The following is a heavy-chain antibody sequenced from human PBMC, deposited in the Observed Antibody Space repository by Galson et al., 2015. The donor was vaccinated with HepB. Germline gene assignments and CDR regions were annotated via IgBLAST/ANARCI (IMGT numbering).Heavy chain of an antibody. Sequence: SLRLSCAASGFTFSSYWMYWVRHAPGKGLVWVSRISSGGSATDYADSVKGRFTISRDNAKNTMYLQMNSLRAEDTALYYCTRVGSSNGFDIWGRGTMVTVSS. CDR3: TRVGSSNGFDI. V-gene: IGHV3-74*01. J-gene: IGHJ3*02. CDR2: ISSGGSAT. CDR1: GFTFSSYW. D-gene: IGHD6-6*01.